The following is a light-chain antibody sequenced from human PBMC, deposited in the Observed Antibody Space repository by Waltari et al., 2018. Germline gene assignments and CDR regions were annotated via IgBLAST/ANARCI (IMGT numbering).Light chain of an antibody. Sequence: DIHMTQSPSSLSASVGDRVTITCQASQDITNYLNWYQQKPGGAPKLLIYDSSNLETGVPSRFSESGSGTDFTFTISNVQPDDIATYYCQQYENLPITFGQGTRLEIK. CDR3: QQYENLPIT. V-gene: IGKV1-33*01. CDR2: DSS. CDR1: QDITNY. J-gene: IGKJ5*01.